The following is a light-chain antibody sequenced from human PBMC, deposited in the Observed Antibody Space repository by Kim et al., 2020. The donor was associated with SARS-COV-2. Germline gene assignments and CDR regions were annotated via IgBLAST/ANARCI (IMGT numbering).Light chain of an antibody. CDR2: YDS. Sequence: PGKGAGVSWGGNSIGSKRVHWYRRKSGQAPVLVIYYDSDRPSGIPELFSGSNSGNTATLAISRVEAGDEADYYCQVWDSSSDHRVVFGGGTQLTVL. CDR1: SIGSKR. V-gene: IGLV3-21*04. J-gene: IGLJ2*01. CDR3: QVWDSSSDHRVV.